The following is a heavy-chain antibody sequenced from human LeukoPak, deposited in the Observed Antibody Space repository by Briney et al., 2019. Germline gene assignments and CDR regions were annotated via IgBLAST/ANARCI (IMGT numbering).Heavy chain of an antibody. CDR2: IKQDETEK. D-gene: IGHD2-21*02. Sequence: GESLRLSCTASGFTFSNFWMGWVRQAPGKGLEWVANIKQDETEKFYLGSVKGRFTISRDNSKNTLYLQMNSLRAEDTALYYCAKGRTAYYYYGMDVWGQGTTVTVSS. V-gene: IGHV3-7*03. CDR1: GFTFSNFW. J-gene: IGHJ6*02. CDR3: AKGRTAYYYYGMDV.